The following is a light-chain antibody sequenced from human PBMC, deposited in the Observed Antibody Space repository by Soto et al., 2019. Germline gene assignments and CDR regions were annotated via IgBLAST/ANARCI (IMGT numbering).Light chain of an antibody. V-gene: IGLV1-47*01. J-gene: IGLJ3*02. Sequence: QSVLTQPASASGTPGQRVTISCSGSSSNIGSNYVYWYQQLPGTAPKLLIYRNNQRPSGVPDRFSGSKSGTSASLAISGLRSEDEADYYCAAWDDSLWVFGGGTKLTVL. CDR3: AAWDDSLWV. CDR1: SSNIGSNY. CDR2: RNN.